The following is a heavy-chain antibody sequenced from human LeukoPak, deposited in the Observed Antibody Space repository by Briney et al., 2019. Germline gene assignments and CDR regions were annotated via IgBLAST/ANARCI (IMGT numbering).Heavy chain of an antibody. V-gene: IGHV2-5*01. CDR2: IYWNDDD. CDR3: AHLTTSAFYYDF. Sequence: ESSPTLVNPTETLTLTCTCSGFSVSSSGLAVGWIRQPPGKALEWLGHIYWNDDDRYSTSLKSRLTITRDTSENQVVLTMTNMDPVDTATYYSAHLTTSAFYYDFWGQGAPVTVSS. CDR1: GFSVSSSGLA. J-gene: IGHJ4*02. D-gene: IGHD1-1*01.